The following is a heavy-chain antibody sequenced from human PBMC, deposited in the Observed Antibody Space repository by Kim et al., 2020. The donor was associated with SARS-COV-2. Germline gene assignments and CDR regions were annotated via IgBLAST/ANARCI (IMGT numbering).Heavy chain of an antibody. Sequence: SETLSLTCTVSGGSISSYYWSWIRQPPGKGLEWIGYIYYSGSTNYNPSLKSRVTISVDTSKNQFSLKLSSVTAADTAVYYCARGTYSSSWYHFDYWGQGTLVTVSS. J-gene: IGHJ4*02. CDR3: ARGTYSSSWYHFDY. CDR2: IYYSGST. V-gene: IGHV4-59*01. D-gene: IGHD6-13*01. CDR1: GGSISSYY.